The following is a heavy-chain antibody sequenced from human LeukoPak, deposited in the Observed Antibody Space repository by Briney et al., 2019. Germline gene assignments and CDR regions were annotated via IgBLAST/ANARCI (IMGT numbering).Heavy chain of an antibody. CDR3: ARDQYLVVVPAAPFDI. D-gene: IGHD2-2*01. CDR2: ISGYNGNT. J-gene: IGHJ3*02. CDR1: GYTFSNYG. V-gene: IGHV1-18*01. Sequence: ASVRVSCKASGYTFSNYGVSWLRQAPGQGLEWMGWISGYNGNTNYAQKFQGRVTMTTDTSTSTAYMELRSLRSDDTAVYYCARDQYLVVVPAAPFDIWGQGTMVTVSS.